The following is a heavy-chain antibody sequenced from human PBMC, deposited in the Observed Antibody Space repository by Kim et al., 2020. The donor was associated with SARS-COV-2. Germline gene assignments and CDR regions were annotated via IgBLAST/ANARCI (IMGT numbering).Heavy chain of an antibody. CDR3: ATGNNWSFDY. CDR2: T. J-gene: IGHJ4*02. Sequence: TVYADSVKGRFTGSRDNAKNTLYLQLSTLRAEDTAVYYCATGNNWSFDYWGPGTLVTVSS. D-gene: IGHD1-1*01. V-gene: IGHV3-74*01.